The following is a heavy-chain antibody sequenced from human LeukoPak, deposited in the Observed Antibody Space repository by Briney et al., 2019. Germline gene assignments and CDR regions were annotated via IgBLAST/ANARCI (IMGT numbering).Heavy chain of an antibody. D-gene: IGHD6-25*01. CDR1: GFTFSDYY. CDR2: ISSSGSTI. Sequence: GGSLRLSCAASGFTFSDYYMSWIRQAPGKGLEWVSYISSSGSTIYYADSVKGRFTISRDNAKNTLYLQMNSLRAEDTAVYYCARRSAAKDAFDIWGQGTKVTVSS. CDR3: ARRSAAKDAFDI. V-gene: IGHV3-11*04. J-gene: IGHJ3*02.